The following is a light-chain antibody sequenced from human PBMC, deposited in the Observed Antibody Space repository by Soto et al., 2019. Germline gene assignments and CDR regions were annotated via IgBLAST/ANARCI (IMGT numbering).Light chain of an antibody. CDR1: GSDVGSYKY. Sequence: QSVLPLPASVSGSPGPSITISCTGTGSDVGSYKYVSWYHQHPGKAPNLIIFEVSNRPSGVSDRFAGSKSGNTASLTISGLQPEDEAEDDCRPDTSIRSRGVFGTGTKRTVL. CDR3: RPDTSIRSRGV. CDR2: EVS. V-gene: IGLV2-14*01. J-gene: IGLJ1*01.